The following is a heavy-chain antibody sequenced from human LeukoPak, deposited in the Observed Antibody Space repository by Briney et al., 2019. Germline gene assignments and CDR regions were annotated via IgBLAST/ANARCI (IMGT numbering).Heavy chain of an antibody. Sequence: GGSLRLSCAASGFTFSSYWMSWVRQAPGKGLEWVANIKQDGSEKYYVDSVKGRFTISRDNAKNSLYLQMNSLGAEDTAVYYCARDYIVVVVAANHYGMDVWGQGTTVTVSS. V-gene: IGHV3-7*01. CDR2: IKQDGSEK. CDR3: ARDYIVVVVAANHYGMDV. D-gene: IGHD2-15*01. J-gene: IGHJ6*02. CDR1: GFTFSSYW.